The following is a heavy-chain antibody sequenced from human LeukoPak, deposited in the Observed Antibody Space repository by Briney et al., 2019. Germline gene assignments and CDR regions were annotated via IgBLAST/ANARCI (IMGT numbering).Heavy chain of an antibody. J-gene: IGHJ4*02. CDR2: ISGSGANT. D-gene: IGHD5-18*01. CDR1: GFTFSRYA. CDR3: VQNRGNTYGPLDY. Sequence: GGSLRLSCAASGFTFSRYAMSWVRQAPGKGLEWVSGISGSGANTYYADSVKGRLTISRDNSKNTLYLQMNSLRAKDTAIYYCVQNRGNTYGPLDYWGQGTLVTVSS. V-gene: IGHV3-23*01.